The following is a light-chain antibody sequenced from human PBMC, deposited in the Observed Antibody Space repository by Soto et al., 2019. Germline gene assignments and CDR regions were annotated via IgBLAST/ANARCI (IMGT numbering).Light chain of an antibody. CDR2: DAS. V-gene: IGKV3-11*01. CDR1: QSVNNY. J-gene: IGKJ3*01. Sequence: EIVLTQSPATLSLSPGERATLSCRASQSVNNYLAWYQQRPGQAPRLLIYDASNRATGIPARFSGSGSRTDFTLTISSLEPEDFAVYYCQHRNNRPFSFGPGTKVDIK. CDR3: QHRNNRPFS.